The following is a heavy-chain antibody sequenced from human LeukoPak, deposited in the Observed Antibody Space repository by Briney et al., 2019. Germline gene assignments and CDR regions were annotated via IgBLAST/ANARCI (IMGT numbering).Heavy chain of an antibody. Sequence: GGSLRLSCAASGFTFSSYWMSWVRQAPGKGLEWVANIKQDGSEKYYVDSVKGRFTISRDNAKNSLYLQMNSLRAEDTAVYYCARGYYDFWSGCLYWGQGTLVTVSS. CDR3: ARGYYDFWSGCLY. CDR1: GFTFSSYW. D-gene: IGHD3-3*01. J-gene: IGHJ4*02. CDR2: IKQDGSEK. V-gene: IGHV3-7*04.